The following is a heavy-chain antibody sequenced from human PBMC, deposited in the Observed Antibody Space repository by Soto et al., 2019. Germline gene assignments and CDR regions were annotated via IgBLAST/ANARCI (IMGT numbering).Heavy chain of an antibody. J-gene: IGHJ6*02. CDR1: GFTFSSYG. CDR2: ISYDGSNK. Sequence: GGSLRLSCAASGFTFSSYGMHWVRQAPGKGLERVAVISYDGSNKYYADSVKGRFTISRDNSKNTLYLQMNSLRAEDTAVYYCAKEGPTVTTYYGMDVWGQGTTVTVSS. CDR3: AKEGPTVTTYYGMDV. V-gene: IGHV3-30*18. D-gene: IGHD4-17*01.